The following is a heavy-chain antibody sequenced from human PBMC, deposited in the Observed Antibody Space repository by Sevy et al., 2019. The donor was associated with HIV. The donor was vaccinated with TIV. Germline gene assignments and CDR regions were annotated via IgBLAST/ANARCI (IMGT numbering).Heavy chain of an antibody. J-gene: IGHJ4*02. D-gene: IGHD6-19*01. V-gene: IGHV3-23*01. CDR2: INASGGST. CDR3: AKEGGSGWYGD. CDR1: EFSFSSYG. Sequence: GGSLRLSCAASEFSFSSYGMSWVRQAPGKGLEWVSGINASGGSTYDADSVKGRFTISRDNSKNTVYLQMNSLRAEDTAVYYCAKEGGSGWYGDWGQGTLVTVSS.